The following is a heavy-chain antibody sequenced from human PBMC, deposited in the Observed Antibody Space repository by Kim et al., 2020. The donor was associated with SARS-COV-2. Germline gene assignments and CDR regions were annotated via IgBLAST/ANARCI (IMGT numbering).Heavy chain of an antibody. V-gene: IGHV3-30*18. CDR3: AKPTAGSSSWYYFDY. D-gene: IGHD6-13*01. Sequence: GGSLRLSCAASGFTFSSYGMHWVRQAPGKGLEWVAVISYDGSNKYYADSVKGRFTISRDNSKNTLYLQMNSLRAEDTAVYYCAKPTAGSSSWYYFDYWGQGTLVTVSS. CDR1: GFTFSSYG. CDR2: ISYDGSNK. J-gene: IGHJ4*02.